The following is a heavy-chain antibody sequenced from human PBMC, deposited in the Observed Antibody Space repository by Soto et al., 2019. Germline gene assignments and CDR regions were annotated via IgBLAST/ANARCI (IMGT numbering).Heavy chain of an antibody. Sequence: GGSLRLSCAASGFTFKNYAMSWVSRAPGKGLEWVSGISASGGSTYYADSVKGRFTISRDNSKNTLYLQMNSLRAEDTAVYFCAKSLGSYYFDSWGQGSLVTVSS. D-gene: IGHD1-26*01. CDR3: AKSLGSYYFDS. CDR1: GFTFKNYA. J-gene: IGHJ4*02. V-gene: IGHV3-23*01. CDR2: ISASGGST.